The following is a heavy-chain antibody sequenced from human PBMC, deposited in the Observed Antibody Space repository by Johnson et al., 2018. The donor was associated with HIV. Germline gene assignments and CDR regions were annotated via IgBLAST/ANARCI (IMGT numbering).Heavy chain of an antibody. CDR3: ARDPNSSNCSGVTCYSAAVDI. J-gene: IGHJ3*02. CDR2: ISGSGGST. Sequence: QVHLVESGGGLVQSGGSLRLSCAASGFTFSSYGMHWVRQAPGKGLEWVSAISGSGGSTYYDSDSVDVKGRFTISSDNSKNTLYLQMDSLRGEDTAVYYCARDPNSSNCSGVTCYSAAVDIWGQGTMVTVSS. D-gene: IGHD2-15*01. V-gene: IGHV3-NL1*01. CDR1: GFTFSSYG.